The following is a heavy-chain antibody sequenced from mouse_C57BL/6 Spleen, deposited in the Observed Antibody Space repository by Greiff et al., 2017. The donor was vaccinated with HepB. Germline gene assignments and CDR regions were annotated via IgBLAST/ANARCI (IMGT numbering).Heavy chain of an antibody. D-gene: IGHD1-2*01. CDR1: GYSITSGYD. CDR2: ISYSGST. V-gene: IGHV3-1*01. Sequence: EVMLVESGPGMVKPSQSLSLTCTVTGYSITSGYDWHWIRHFPGNKLEWMGYISYSGSTNYNPSLKSRISITHDTSKNHFFLKLNSVTTEDTATYYCARGGYGYYFDYWGQGTTLTVSS. J-gene: IGHJ2*01. CDR3: ARGGYGYYFDY.